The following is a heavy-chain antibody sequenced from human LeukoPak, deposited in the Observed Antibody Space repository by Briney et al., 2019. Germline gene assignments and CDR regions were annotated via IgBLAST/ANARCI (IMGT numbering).Heavy chain of an antibody. J-gene: IGHJ4*02. V-gene: IGHV3-11*04. CDR2: ISSSSDTI. CDR1: GFTFSDYY. CDR3: ARAATVWSGYYNY. D-gene: IGHD3-3*01. Sequence: PGGSLRLSCTASGFTFSDYYMSWIRQTPGKGLEWVSYISSSSDTIYYADSVKGRFTISRDNAKNSLYLQMNSLRAEDTAVYYCARAATVWSGYYNYWGQGTLVTVSS.